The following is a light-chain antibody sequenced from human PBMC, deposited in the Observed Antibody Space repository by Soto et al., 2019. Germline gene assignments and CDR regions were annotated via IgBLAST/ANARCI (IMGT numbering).Light chain of an antibody. V-gene: IGKV3-20*01. J-gene: IGKJ1*01. Sequence: EVVMTQSPATLSVSPGETATLSCRASQTVSSTYLAWYQQRPGQAPRLLIFGTSNRATDIPDRFSGSGSGTDFTLTISRLEPEDFAVYFCQHYGSFGQGTKVDIK. CDR2: GTS. CDR3: QHYGS. CDR1: QTVSSTY.